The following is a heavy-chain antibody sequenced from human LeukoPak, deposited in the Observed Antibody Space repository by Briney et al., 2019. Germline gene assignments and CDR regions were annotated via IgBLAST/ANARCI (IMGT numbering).Heavy chain of an antibody. CDR1: GFTFSSYG. CDR2: IWYDGSNK. Sequence: GGSLRLSCAASGFTFSSYGMHWVRQAPGKGLEWVAVIWYDGSNKHYADSVKGRFTISRDNSKSTLYLQMNSLRAEDTAVYYCARGLRYFDWLVLMAFDYWGQGTLVTVSS. CDR3: ARGLRYFDWLVLMAFDY. V-gene: IGHV3-33*01. J-gene: IGHJ4*02. D-gene: IGHD3-9*01.